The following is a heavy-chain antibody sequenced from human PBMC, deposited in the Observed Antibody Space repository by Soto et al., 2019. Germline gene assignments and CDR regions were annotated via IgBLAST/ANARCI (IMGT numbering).Heavy chain of an antibody. CDR1: GFTFNNYA. D-gene: IGHD3-10*01. V-gene: IGHV3-23*01. CDR3: AKEERAERELRHFDY. Sequence: EVQLLESGGGLVQPGGSLRLSCAGSGFTFNNYAINWVRQAPGKGLEWVSAISHSGGSTYYADSVKGRFAISRGNSKNTVFLQMNSLRAEDTALYYCAKEERAERELRHFDYWGQGTLVIVSS. CDR2: ISHSGGST. J-gene: IGHJ4*02.